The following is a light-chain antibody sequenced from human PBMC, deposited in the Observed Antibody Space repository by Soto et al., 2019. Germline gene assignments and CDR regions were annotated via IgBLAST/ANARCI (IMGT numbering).Light chain of an antibody. Sequence: EIVVTQSPATLSVSPGERATLSCRASQSVSSNLAWYQQKPGQAPRLLIYGASTRATGIPGRFSGSGSGTEFTLTISSLQSEDFAVYYCQQHNNWPPWTFGQGTKVDI. CDR1: QSVSSN. V-gene: IGKV3-15*01. CDR3: QQHNNWPPWT. CDR2: GAS. J-gene: IGKJ1*01.